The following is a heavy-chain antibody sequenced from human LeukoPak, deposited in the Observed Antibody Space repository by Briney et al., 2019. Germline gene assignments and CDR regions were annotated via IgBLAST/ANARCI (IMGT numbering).Heavy chain of an antibody. CDR1: GGSISSSY. J-gene: IGHJ5*02. V-gene: IGHV4-4*07. CDR3: AGDSHDCGDYAHNWFDL. Sequence: PSETLSLTCTVSGGSISSSYWSWIRQPAGKGLEWIGRIYTSGSTNYNPSLKSRVTMSVDTSKNQFSLYLSSATAADTAVCHTAGDSHDCGDYAHNWFDLWGQGTRVSVSS. D-gene: IGHD4-17*01. CDR2: IYTSGST.